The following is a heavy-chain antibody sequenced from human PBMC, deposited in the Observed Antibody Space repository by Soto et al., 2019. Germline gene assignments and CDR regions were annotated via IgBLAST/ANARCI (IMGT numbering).Heavy chain of an antibody. CDR3: AHSRCGGDCLQSYSSHYYYGVDV. D-gene: IGHD2-21*02. CDR2: IYWDDDK. CDR1: GFSLSTGGMG. V-gene: IGHV2-5*02. J-gene: IGHJ6*02. Sequence: QITLKESGPTLVKPTQTLTLTCTFSGFSLSTGGMGVGWIRQPPGKALEWLALIYWDDDKRYSPSLQSRLTITKDTSKNQXXLXMSXMDPVDTATYYCAHSRCGGDCLQSYSSHYYYGVDVWGQGTTVTVSS.